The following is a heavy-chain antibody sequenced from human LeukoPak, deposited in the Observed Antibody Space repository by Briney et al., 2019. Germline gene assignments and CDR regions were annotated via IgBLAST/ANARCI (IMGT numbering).Heavy chain of an antibody. D-gene: IGHD2-15*01. Sequence: GGSLRLSCAASGFSFSSYGMSWFRQAPGKGLEWVSGISGSGGSTYYADSVKGRFTISRDNSKNTLYLQMNSLRVEDTAVYYCAKDRGRTWVQVANWGQGTLVTVSS. CDR2: ISGSGGST. V-gene: IGHV3-23*01. CDR3: AKDRGRTWVQVAN. J-gene: IGHJ4*02. CDR1: GFSFSSYG.